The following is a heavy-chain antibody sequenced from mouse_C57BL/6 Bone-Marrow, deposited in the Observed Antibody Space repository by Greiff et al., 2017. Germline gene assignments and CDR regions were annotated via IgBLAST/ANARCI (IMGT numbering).Heavy chain of an antibody. CDR1: GYAFSSYW. CDR2: IYPGDGDT. V-gene: IGHV1-80*01. Sequence: VQLQQSGAELVKPGASVKISCKASGYAFSSYWMNWVKQRPGKGLEWIGQIYPGDGDTTYNGKFKGKATLTADKSSSTAYMQLSSLTFEDPAVYFCARGHYYGSLPRGQGTTLKVAP. CDR3: ARGHYYGSLP. J-gene: IGHJ2*01. D-gene: IGHD1-1*01.